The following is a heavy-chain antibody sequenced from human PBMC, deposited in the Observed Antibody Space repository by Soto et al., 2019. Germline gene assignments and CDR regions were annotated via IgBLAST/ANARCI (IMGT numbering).Heavy chain of an antibody. CDR1: GFTFSSYS. CDR3: ARDKSYKDFWSGRYFDY. V-gene: IGHV3-48*02. Sequence: GGSLRLSCAASGFTFSSYSMNWVRQAPGKGLEWVSYISSSSSTIYYADSVKGRFTISRDNAKNSLYLQMNSLRDEDTAVYYCARDKSYKDFWSGRYFDYWGQGTLVTVSS. CDR2: ISSSSSTI. D-gene: IGHD3-3*01. J-gene: IGHJ4*02.